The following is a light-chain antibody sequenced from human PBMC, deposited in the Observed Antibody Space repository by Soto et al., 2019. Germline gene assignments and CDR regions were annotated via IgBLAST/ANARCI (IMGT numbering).Light chain of an antibody. Sequence: DIQMTQSPSSLSASVGDRVTITCRASQGSSNYLASYQQKPGKVPKLLIYAASTLQSGVPSRFSGSGSGTDFTLTISSLQPEDVATYYCQKYNSAPWTFGQGTKVEIK. V-gene: IGKV1-27*01. CDR2: AAS. CDR3: QKYNSAPWT. CDR1: QGSSNY. J-gene: IGKJ1*01.